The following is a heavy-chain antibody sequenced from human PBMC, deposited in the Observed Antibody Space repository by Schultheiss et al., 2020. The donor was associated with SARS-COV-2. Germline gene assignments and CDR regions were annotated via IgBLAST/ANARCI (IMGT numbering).Heavy chain of an antibody. V-gene: IGHV4-61*01. CDR2: IHDSGST. J-gene: IGHJ4*02. D-gene: IGHD5-18*01. CDR3: AGSGYRYGARW. CDR1: GDSISSRNYY. Sequence: SETLSLICTVSGDSISSRNYYWGWIRQPPGKGLEWIGFIHDSGSTNYNPSLKSRVITSVDTSKNQFSLKLSSVTAADTAVYYCAGSGYRYGARWWGQGTLVTVSS.